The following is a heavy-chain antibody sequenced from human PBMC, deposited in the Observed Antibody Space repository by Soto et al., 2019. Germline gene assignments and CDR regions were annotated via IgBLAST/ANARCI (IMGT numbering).Heavy chain of an antibody. V-gene: IGHV3-30-3*01. CDR2: ISYDGSNK. D-gene: IGHD4-17*01. Sequence: GSLRLSCAASGFTFSSYAMHWVRQAPGKGLERVPVISYDGSNKYYADSVKGRFTISRDNSKNTLYLQMNSLRAEDTAVYYCARHPDYADFYFDCCGQGTIVPVYS. CDR3: ARHPDYADFYFDC. J-gene: IGHJ4*02. CDR1: GFTFSSYA.